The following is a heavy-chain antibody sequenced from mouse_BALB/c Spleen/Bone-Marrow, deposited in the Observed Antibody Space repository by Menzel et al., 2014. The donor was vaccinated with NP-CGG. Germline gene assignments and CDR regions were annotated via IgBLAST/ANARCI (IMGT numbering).Heavy chain of an antibody. Sequence: QVQLQQSGAELVKPGASVKLSCKASGYTITSYWMHWVKRRPGQGLEWIGEINPSNGRTNYNEKFKSKATLTVDKSSSTAYMQLGSLTSEDSAVYYCARERYDYDWKDYWGQGTTLTVSS. CDR2: INPSNGRT. CDR3: ARERYDYDWKDY. V-gene: IGHV1S81*02. D-gene: IGHD2-4*01. CDR1: GYTITSYW. J-gene: IGHJ2*01.